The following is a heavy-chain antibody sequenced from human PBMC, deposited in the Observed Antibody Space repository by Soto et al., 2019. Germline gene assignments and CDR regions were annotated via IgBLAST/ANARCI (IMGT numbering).Heavy chain of an antibody. Sequence: EVQLVESGGGLVQPGGSVRLSCAASGFTFRGFEMNWVRQAPGKGLEWVSYISSSGDTTYYADSVKGRFTISRDNAKNSLYLQMDSLRADDTAVYYCARGLIVAAGRDYFDNWGQGTLVTVSS. D-gene: IGHD6-13*01. CDR3: ARGLIVAAGRDYFDN. CDR2: ISSSGDTT. V-gene: IGHV3-48*03. CDR1: GFTFRGFE. J-gene: IGHJ4*02.